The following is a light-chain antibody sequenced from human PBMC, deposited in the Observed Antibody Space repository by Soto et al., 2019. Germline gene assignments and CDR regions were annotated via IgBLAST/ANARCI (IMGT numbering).Light chain of an antibody. CDR1: QGITTW. CDR2: AAS. Sequence: DIQMTQSPYSVYASAGDSVNITCRASQGITTWLAWYQQKPGKAPKLLIYAASSVQSGVPSRFSGSGSGTDFTLTISSLQPEYFATYYWQQANIFPYTFGQGTKMEIK. CDR3: QQANIFPYT. J-gene: IGKJ2*01. V-gene: IGKV1-12*01.